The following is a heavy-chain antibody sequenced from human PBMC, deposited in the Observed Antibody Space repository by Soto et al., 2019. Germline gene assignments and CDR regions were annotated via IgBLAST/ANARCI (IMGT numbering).Heavy chain of an antibody. CDR1: GGSITNRIYY. CDR2: IYYSGST. V-gene: IGHV4-39*01. Sequence: QLQLQESGPGLVKPSETLSLTCTVSGGSITNRIYYWGWIRQPPGKGLEWIGTIYYSGSTYYNPSLKSRVTMSVDTSTNQFSLKLSSVTAADTGVYYCARRSSSAWFFDYWGQRTLVTVSS. D-gene: IGHD6-19*01. CDR3: ARRSSSAWFFDY. J-gene: IGHJ4*02.